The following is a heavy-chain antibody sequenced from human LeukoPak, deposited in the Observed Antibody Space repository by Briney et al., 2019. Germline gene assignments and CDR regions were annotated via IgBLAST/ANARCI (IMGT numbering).Heavy chain of an antibody. V-gene: IGHV4-59*01. CDR3: ARVSRGNSVGGDY. Sequence: GSLRLSCAASGFTFRNARMTWVRQAPGKGLEWIGYIYYSGSTNYNPSLKSRVTISLDTSKNQFSLKLSSVTAADTAMYYCARVSRGNSVGGDYWGQGTLVTVSS. CDR2: IYYSGST. J-gene: IGHJ4*02. D-gene: IGHD4-23*01. CDR1: GFTFRNAR.